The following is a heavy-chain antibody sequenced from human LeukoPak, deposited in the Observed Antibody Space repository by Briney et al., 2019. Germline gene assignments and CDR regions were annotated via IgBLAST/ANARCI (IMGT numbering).Heavy chain of an antibody. J-gene: IGHJ4*02. D-gene: IGHD3-22*01. V-gene: IGHV3-21*01. Sequence: GGSLRLSCAASGFTFSSYSMNWVRQAPGKGLEWVSSISSSSSYIYYADSVKGRFTISRDNAKNSLYLQMTSLRAEDTAVYYCARYFDTSGYPYYVDYWGRGALVTVSS. CDR3: ARYFDTSGYPYYVDY. CDR2: ISSSSSYI. CDR1: GFTFSSYS.